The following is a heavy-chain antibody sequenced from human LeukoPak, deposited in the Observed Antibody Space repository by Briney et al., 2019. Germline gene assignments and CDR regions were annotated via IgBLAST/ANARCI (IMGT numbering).Heavy chain of an antibody. CDR1: GFTFSSYS. J-gene: IGHJ4*02. Sequence: GGSLRLSCAASGFTFSSYSMNWVRQAPGKGLERVSSISSSSSYIYYADSVKGRFTISRDNAKNSLYLQMNSLRAEDTAVYYCARGLRRPTYYYDSSGYYMGYWGQGTLVTVSS. CDR3: ARGLRRPTYYYDSSGYYMGY. CDR2: ISSSSSYI. V-gene: IGHV3-21*01. D-gene: IGHD3-22*01.